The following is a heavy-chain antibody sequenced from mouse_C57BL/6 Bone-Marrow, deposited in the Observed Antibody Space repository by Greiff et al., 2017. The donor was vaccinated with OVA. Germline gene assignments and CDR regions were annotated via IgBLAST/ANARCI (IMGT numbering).Heavy chain of an antibody. D-gene: IGHD2-5*01. J-gene: IGHJ1*03. CDR3: ARDLPYYSTWYFDV. CDR2: ISYDGSN. Sequence: EVQLQQSGPGLVKPSQSLSLTCSVTGYSITSGYYWNWIRQFPGNKLEWMGYISYDGSNNYNPSLKNRISITRDTSKNQFFLKLNSVTTEDTATYYCARDLPYYSTWYFDVWGTGTTVTVSS. CDR1: GYSITSGYY. V-gene: IGHV3-6*01.